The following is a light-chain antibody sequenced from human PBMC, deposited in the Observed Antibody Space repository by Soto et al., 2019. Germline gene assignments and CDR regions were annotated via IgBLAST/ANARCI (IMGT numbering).Light chain of an antibody. CDR1: SSKIGSNY. CDR3: AAWDDSLSGYV. Sequence: QSVLTQPPSASGTPGQRVTISCSGSSSKIGSNYVYWYQQLPGTAPKLLIYRNNQRPSGVPVRFSGSKSGTSASLAISGLRSEDEADYYCAAWDDSLSGYVFGTGTKVTVL. J-gene: IGLJ1*01. V-gene: IGLV1-47*01. CDR2: RNN.